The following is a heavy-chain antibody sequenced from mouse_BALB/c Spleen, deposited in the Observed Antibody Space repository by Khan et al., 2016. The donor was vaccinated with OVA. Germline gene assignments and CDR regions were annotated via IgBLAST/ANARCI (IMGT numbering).Heavy chain of an antibody. J-gene: IGHJ3*01. V-gene: IGHV5-4*02. CDR1: GFTFRDYY. CDR3: ARGGYGSFAF. Sequence: EVELVESGGGLVKPGGSLKLSCAASGFTFRDYYMYWVRQTPEKRLEWVATISDGGSYTSYPDSVKGRFTISRDKAKNNLDLQMSSLKSEDTALYYCARGGYGSFAFWGQVTLVTVSA. D-gene: IGHD2-14*01. CDR2: ISDGGSYT.